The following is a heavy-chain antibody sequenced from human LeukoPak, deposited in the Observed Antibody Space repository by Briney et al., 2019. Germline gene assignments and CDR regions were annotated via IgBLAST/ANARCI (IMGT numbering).Heavy chain of an antibody. CDR1: GFTFNRDW. Sequence: GGSLRLSCTASGFTFNRDWTAWVRQAPGKGLEWVANIKEDGSEKNYVDSVKGRFTISRDNAKNSLYLQMNSLRAEDTAVYYCASFVDTAMGYPASSPDYWGQGTLVTVSS. J-gene: IGHJ4*02. CDR2: IKEDGSEK. V-gene: IGHV3-7*01. D-gene: IGHD5-18*01. CDR3: ASFVDTAMGYPASSPDY.